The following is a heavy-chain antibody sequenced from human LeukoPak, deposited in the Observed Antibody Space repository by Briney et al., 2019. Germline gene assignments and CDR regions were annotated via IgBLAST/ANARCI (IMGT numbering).Heavy chain of an antibody. D-gene: IGHD3-16*01. CDR2: IRSKAYGGTT. V-gene: IGHV3-49*04. CDR3: TREGRGSDAFDY. CDR1: GFTFGDYA. Sequence: GGSLRLSCTTSGFTFGDYAMSWVRQAPGKGLEWVGFIRSKAYGGTTEYAASVKGRFTISRDDSRRTVYLQMNSLKTEDTAVYYCTREGRGSDAFDYWGQGTLVTVSS. J-gene: IGHJ4*02.